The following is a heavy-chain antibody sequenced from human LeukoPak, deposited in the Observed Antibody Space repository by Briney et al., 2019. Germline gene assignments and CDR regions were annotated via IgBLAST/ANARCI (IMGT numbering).Heavy chain of an antibody. CDR3: ARDLSPAAIRDDAFDI. CDR1: GFTFSSYS. Sequence: PGGSLRLSCAASGFTFSSYSMNWVRQAPGKGLEWVSSISSSSSYIYYADSVKGRFTISRDNAKNSLYLQMNSLRAEDTAVYYCARDLSPAAIRDDAFDIWGQGTMVTVSS. V-gene: IGHV3-21*01. CDR2: ISSSSSYI. J-gene: IGHJ3*02. D-gene: IGHD2-2*02.